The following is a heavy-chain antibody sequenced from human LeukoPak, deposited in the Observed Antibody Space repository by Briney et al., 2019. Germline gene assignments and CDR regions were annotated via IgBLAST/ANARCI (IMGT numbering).Heavy chain of an antibody. J-gene: IGHJ4*02. CDR2: ISYDGSNK. CDR1: GFTFSSYA. Sequence: GGSLRLSCAASGFTFSSYAMHWVRQAPGKGLEWVAVISYDGSNKYYADSVKGRFTISRDNSKNTLYLQMNSLRAEDTAVYYCARARPDVVVPAAINYWGQGTLVTVSS. D-gene: IGHD2-2*01. CDR3: ARARPDVVVPAAINY. V-gene: IGHV3-30-3*01.